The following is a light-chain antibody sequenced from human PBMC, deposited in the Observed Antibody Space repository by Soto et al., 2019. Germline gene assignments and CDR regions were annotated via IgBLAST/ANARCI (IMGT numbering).Light chain of an antibody. Sequence: EIVMTQSPCTLSLSPGERATLSCRASQGVSSYLAWYQQKPGQAPRLLIYDASNRATGIPARFSGSGPGTDFTLTISSLEPEDFAVYYCQQRSNWPTTFGQGTKVDI. CDR2: DAS. V-gene: IGKV3D-11*01. J-gene: IGKJ1*01. CDR3: QQRSNWPTT. CDR1: QGVSSY.